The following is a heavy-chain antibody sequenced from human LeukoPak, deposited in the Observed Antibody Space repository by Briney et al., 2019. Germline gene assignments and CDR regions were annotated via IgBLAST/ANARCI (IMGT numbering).Heavy chain of an antibody. CDR2: ISSSADRV. D-gene: IGHD4-17*01. Sequence: GGSLRLSCVGFGFTFRSHGMNWVRQAPGKGLEWISYISSSADRVYYADSVRGRLAISRDNDRNSLFLEMNALRAEDTAVYYCARANPTTPIFYFDFWGRGTLVTVSP. CDR3: ARANPTTPIFYFDF. J-gene: IGHJ4*02. V-gene: IGHV3-48*01. CDR1: GFTFRSHG.